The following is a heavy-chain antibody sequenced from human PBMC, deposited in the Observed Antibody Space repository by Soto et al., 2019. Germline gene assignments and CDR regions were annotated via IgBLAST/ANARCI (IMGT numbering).Heavy chain of an antibody. Sequence: QVQLVQSGAEVKKPGSSVKVSCKASGGTFSSYTISWVRQAPGQGLEWMGRIIPILGIANYAQKFQGRVTITADKSTSTAYMGLSSLRSEDTAVYYCARPAMADAFDIWGQGTMVTVSS. CDR3: ARPAMADAFDI. CDR2: IIPILGIA. V-gene: IGHV1-69*02. D-gene: IGHD5-18*01. CDR1: GGTFSSYT. J-gene: IGHJ3*02.